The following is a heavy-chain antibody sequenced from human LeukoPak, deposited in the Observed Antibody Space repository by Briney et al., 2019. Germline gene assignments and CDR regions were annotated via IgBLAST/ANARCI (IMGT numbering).Heavy chain of an antibody. V-gene: IGHV1-69*05. CDR3: ARDGPPEYYFDY. J-gene: IGHJ4*02. CDR1: GGTFSSYA. CDR2: IIPIFGTA. Sequence: ASVKVSCKASGGTFSSYAISWVRQAPGQGLEWMGGIIPIFGTANYAQKFQGRVTITTDESTSTAYMELSSLRSEDTAVYYCARDGPPEYYFDYWGRGTLVTVSS.